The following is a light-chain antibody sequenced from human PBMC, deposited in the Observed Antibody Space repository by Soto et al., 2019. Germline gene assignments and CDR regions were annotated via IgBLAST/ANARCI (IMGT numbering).Light chain of an antibody. V-gene: IGKV1-33*01. J-gene: IGKJ4*01. Sequence: DIQQTQSPSSLSASVGDRVTITCQASQDINNYLNWYQQKPGKAPKLLIFDASSVETGVPSRFSGSGSGTHFTFTISSLEPADIATYHCQQYEDLPLTFGGGTRVELK. CDR1: QDINNY. CDR2: DAS. CDR3: QQYEDLPLT.